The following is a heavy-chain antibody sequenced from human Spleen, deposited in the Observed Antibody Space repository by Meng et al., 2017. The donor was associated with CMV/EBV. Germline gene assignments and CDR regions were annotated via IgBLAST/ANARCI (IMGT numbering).Heavy chain of an antibody. J-gene: IGHJ5*02. V-gene: IGHV3-13*01. Sequence: RLSCAASGFTFSSFDMHWVRRAKGRGLEWVSGIGTAGDTCYSGSVKGRFTISRENAKNSLYLQMNSLRVGDTAVYYCVRGAAGFDPWGQGTLVTVSS. CDR2: IGTAGDT. D-gene: IGHD6-25*01. CDR3: VRGAAGFDP. CDR1: GFTFSSFD.